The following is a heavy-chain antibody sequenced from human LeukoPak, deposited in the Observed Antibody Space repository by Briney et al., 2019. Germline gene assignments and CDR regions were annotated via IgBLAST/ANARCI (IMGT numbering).Heavy chain of an antibody. CDR2: IYYSGST. CDR3: ARHGMVREHYFDP. J-gene: IGHJ4*02. CDR1: GGSISSNIYY. D-gene: IGHD3-10*01. Sequence: SETLSLTCTVSGGSISSNIYYWGWVRQPPGKGLEWIGTIYYSGSTFYNPSLTSRVTISGDTSKNQFSLKLSSVTAADTAIYYCARHGMVREHYFDPWGQGTMVTVSS. V-gene: IGHV4-39*01.